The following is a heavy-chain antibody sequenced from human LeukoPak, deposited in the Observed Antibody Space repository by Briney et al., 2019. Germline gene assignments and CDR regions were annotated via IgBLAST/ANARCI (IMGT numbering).Heavy chain of an antibody. CDR1: GFTFSSYE. D-gene: IGHD5-18*01. J-gene: IGHJ4*02. Sequence: GGSLRLSCAASGFTFSSYEMNWVRQAPGKGLEWVSYISSSGSTIYYADSVKGRFTISRDNAKNSLYLQMNSLRAEDTAVYYCASGYSYGFDYWGQGTLVTVSS. CDR2: ISSSGSTI. CDR3: ASGYSYGFDY. V-gene: IGHV3-48*03.